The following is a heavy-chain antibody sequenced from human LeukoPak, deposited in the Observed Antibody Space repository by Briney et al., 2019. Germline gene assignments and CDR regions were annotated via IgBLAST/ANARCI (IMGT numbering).Heavy chain of an antibody. Sequence: GGSLRLSCAASGFAFDDYAMHWVRKAPGKGLEWFSGISWNSGSIGYADSVKGRFTISRDNAKNSLYLQMNSLRAEDTALYYCAKDDCSGGSCYHFDYWGQGTLVTVSS. CDR1: GFAFDDYA. V-gene: IGHV3-9*01. J-gene: IGHJ4*02. CDR3: AKDDCSGGSCYHFDY. D-gene: IGHD2-15*01. CDR2: ISWNSGSI.